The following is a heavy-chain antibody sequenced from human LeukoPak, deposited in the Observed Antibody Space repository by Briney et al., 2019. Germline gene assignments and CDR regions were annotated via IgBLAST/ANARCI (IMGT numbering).Heavy chain of an antibody. D-gene: IGHD6-19*01. CDR3: AVLTYKNGWYFFEY. CDR1: GGSFSGYC. J-gene: IGHJ4*02. V-gene: IGHV4-34*01. CDR2: INQSGSA. Sequence: SETLSLTCAVYGGSFSGYCWSWIRQSPGKGLEWIGEINQSGSANYNPSLKSRVTISRDTSKDQFSLKVTSVTAADTAVYYCAVLTYKNGWYFFEYWGQGTLVTVSS.